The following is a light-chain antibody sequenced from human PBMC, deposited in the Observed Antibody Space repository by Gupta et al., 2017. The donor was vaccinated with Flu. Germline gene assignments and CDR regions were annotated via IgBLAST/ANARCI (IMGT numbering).Light chain of an antibody. J-gene: IGLJ1*01. CDR1: HIGSKS. Sequence: SYVLTQPPSVSVAPGQTARITCGGNHIGSKSVHWYQQKPGQAPVLVVYDDSGRPSGIPERFSGSNPGNTATLTISGVEAGDEADYYCQVWVFGSDEYVFGTGTKVTVL. V-gene: IGLV3-21*02. CDR3: QVWVFGSDEYV. CDR2: DDS.